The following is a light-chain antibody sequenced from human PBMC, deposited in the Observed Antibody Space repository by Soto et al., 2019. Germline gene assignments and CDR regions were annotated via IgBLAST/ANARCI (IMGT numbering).Light chain of an antibody. CDR2: GAS. CDR3: QQSNGGPHT. CDR1: QSVSTN. Sequence: IVMTQSPGTLPLSPGERTTLSCRASQSVSTNLAWYQQIPGQAPRLLIYGASTRATGIPARFSGSGSGTEFTLAITSLQSEDSAVYYCQQSNGGPHTFGLGTKV. J-gene: IGKJ1*01. V-gene: IGKV3-15*01.